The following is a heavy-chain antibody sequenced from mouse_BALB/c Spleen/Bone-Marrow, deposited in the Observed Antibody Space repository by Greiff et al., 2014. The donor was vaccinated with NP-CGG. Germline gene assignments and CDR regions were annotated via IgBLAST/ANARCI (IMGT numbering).Heavy chain of an antibody. CDR1: GYTFSSFW. V-gene: IGHV1-9*01. Sequence: VQLQQSGAKLMKPGASMKISCKASGYTFSSFWIEWVKQRPGHGLEWIGEILPESGSSNYNEKFKGKATLTADTSSNTVYMQLSSLTSEDSAVYYCARTPGVLYYFDYWGQGTPLTVSS. CDR2: ILPESGSS. J-gene: IGHJ2*01. CDR3: ARTPGVLYYFDY.